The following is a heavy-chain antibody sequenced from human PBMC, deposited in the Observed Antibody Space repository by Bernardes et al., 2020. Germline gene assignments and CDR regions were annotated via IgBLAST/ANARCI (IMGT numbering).Heavy chain of an antibody. Sequence: GGSLRLSCAASGFTFSSYGMHWVRQAPGKGLEWVAVISYDGSNKYYADSVKGRFTISRDNSKNTLYLQMNSLRAEDTAVYYCAKDPTGTTYYYYGMDVWGQGTTVTVSS. CDR2: ISYDGSNK. D-gene: IGHD1-1*01. CDR3: AKDPTGTTYYYYGMDV. V-gene: IGHV3-30*18. CDR1: GFTFSSYG. J-gene: IGHJ6*02.